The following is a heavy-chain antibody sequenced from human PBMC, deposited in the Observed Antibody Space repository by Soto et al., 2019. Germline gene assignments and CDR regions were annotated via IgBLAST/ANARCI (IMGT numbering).Heavy chain of an antibody. Sequence: QVQLQESGPGLVKPSETLSLICTVSGGFISGYYWSWIRQPAGKGLEWIGRIYTTGSTNYNPSLRSRVTMSVDTSKNQFSLKLSSVTAADTAVYYCARDLLIGVLAGPGYGMDVWGQGTTVTVSS. D-gene: IGHD6-19*01. CDR2: IYTTGST. J-gene: IGHJ6*02. CDR3: ARDLLIGVLAGPGYGMDV. V-gene: IGHV4-4*07. CDR1: GGFISGYY.